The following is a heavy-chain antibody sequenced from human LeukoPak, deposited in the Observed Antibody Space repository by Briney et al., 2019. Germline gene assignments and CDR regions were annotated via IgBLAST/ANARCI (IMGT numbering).Heavy chain of an antibody. Sequence: GGSLRLSCAASGFTFSSYWMHWVRQAPGKGLVWVSRINSDGSSTSYADSVKGRFTISRDNSKNTLYLQMNSLRAEDTAVYYCARDPHQQWLAMYYYFDYWGQGTLVTVSS. V-gene: IGHV3-74*01. J-gene: IGHJ4*02. D-gene: IGHD6-19*01. CDR2: INSDGSST. CDR3: ARDPHQQWLAMYYYFDY. CDR1: GFTFSSYW.